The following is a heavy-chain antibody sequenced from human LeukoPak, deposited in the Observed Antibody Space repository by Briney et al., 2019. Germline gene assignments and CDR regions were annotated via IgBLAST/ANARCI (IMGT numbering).Heavy chain of an antibody. CDR2: IYYSGST. CDR1: GGSISSYY. J-gene: IGHJ4*02. V-gene: IGHV4-59*08. CDR3: ARGYYGDYLYYLDY. Sequence: SETLSLTCTVSGGSISSYYWSWIRQPPGKGLEWIGYIYYSGSTNYNPSLKSRVTISVDTSKNQFSLKLSSVTAADTAVYYCARGYYGDYLYYLDYWGQGTLVTVSS. D-gene: IGHD4-17*01.